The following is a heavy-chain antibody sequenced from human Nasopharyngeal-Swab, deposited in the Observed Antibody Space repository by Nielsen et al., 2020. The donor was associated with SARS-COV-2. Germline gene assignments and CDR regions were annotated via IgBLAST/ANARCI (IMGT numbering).Heavy chain of an antibody. Sequence: GESLKISCKGSGYSFTSYWIGWVRQMPGKGLEWMGIIYPGDSDPRYSPSFQGQVTISADKSISTAYLQWSSLKASDTAMYYCARPGPGSYSFGAFDIWGQGTMVTVSS. CDR2: IYPGDSDP. J-gene: IGHJ3*02. V-gene: IGHV5-51*01. CDR3: ARPGPGSYSFGAFDI. CDR1: GYSFTSYW. D-gene: IGHD1-26*01.